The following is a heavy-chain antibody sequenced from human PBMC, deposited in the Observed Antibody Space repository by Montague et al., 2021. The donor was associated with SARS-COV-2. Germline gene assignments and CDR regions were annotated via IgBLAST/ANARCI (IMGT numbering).Heavy chain of an antibody. CDR1: GFSLSTSGVG. CDR3: ARSSIAAAGTTRGRFDP. D-gene: IGHD6-13*01. J-gene: IGHJ5*02. Sequence: PALVKPTQTLTLTCTFSGFSLSTSGVGVGWIRQPPGKALEWLAVIYWDDDKRYSPSLKSRLTITKDTSKNQVVLTMTNMDPVDTATYYCARSSIAAAGTTRGRFDPWGQRTLVTVPS. CDR2: IYWDDDK. V-gene: IGHV2-5*02.